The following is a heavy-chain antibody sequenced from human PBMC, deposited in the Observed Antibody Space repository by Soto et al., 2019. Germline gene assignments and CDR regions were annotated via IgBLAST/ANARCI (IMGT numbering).Heavy chain of an antibody. CDR3: ARVGSGSYWIDY. J-gene: IGHJ4*02. CDR1: GYTFTSYY. Sequence: QVQLVQSGAEVKKPGASVKVSCKASGYTFTSYYMHWVRQAPGQGLEWMGISNPSGGSTSYAQKFQGRLTMTRDTSTTTVYMELSSLRSEDTAVYSCARVGSGSYWIDYWGQGTPGTVSA. CDR2: SNPSGGST. D-gene: IGHD1-26*01. V-gene: IGHV1-46*01.